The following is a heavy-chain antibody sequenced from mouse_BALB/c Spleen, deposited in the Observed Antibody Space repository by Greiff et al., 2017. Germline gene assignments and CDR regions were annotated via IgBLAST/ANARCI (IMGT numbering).Heavy chain of an antibody. J-gene: IGHJ4*01. Sequence: VKLQQPGAELVKPGASVKLSCKASGYTFTSYWMHWVKQRPGQGLEWIGEIDPSDSYTNYNQKFKGKATLTVDKSSSTAYMQLSSLTSEDSAVYYCARWGGNYVGYAMDYWGQGTSVTVSS. V-gene: IGHV1-69*02. CDR3: ARWGGNYVGYAMDY. D-gene: IGHD2-1*01. CDR1: GYTFTSYW. CDR2: IDPSDSYT.